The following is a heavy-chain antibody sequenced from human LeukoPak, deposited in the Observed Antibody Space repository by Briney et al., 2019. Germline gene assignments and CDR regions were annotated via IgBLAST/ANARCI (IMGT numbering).Heavy chain of an antibody. CDR3: ARQVLYSISVAGILDY. Sequence: GGSLRLSCAASGFTYSTYAMNWVRQAPGKGLECVSAINGSGDHTYYADSVKGRFNTSRDNSKNTLYLQMNSLRADDTAVYYCARQVLYSISVAGILDYWGQGSLVTVSS. CDR1: GFTYSTYA. D-gene: IGHD6-19*01. J-gene: IGHJ4*02. V-gene: IGHV3-23*01. CDR2: INGSGDHT.